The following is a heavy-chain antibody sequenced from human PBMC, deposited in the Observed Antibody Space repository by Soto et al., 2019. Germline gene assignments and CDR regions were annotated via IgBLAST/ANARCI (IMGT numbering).Heavy chain of an antibody. CDR3: ARYVWFGESPDDH. D-gene: IGHD3-10*01. Sequence: ASVKVSCKASGGTFGSYVFSWVRQAPGQGLKWVGGIIPLFGTIDYAQNLQGRVTITADESTSTVYMDLSSLRSEDTAVYSCARYVWFGESPDDHWGPGTLVTVSS. CDR1: GGTFGSYV. J-gene: IGHJ1*01. V-gene: IGHV1-69*13. CDR2: IIPLFGTI.